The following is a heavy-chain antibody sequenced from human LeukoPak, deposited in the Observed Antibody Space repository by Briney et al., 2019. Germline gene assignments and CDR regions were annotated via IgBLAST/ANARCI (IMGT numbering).Heavy chain of an antibody. V-gene: IGHV4-34*01. D-gene: IGHD5-18*01. CDR1: GGSFSGYY. CDR3: ARGKWIQLH. Sequence: PSETLSLTCAVYGGSFSGYYWSWIRQPPGKGLEWIGEINHSGSTNYNPSLKSRVTISVGTSKNQFSLKLSSVTAADTAVYYCARGKWIQLHWGQGTLVTVSS. J-gene: IGHJ4*02. CDR2: INHSGST.